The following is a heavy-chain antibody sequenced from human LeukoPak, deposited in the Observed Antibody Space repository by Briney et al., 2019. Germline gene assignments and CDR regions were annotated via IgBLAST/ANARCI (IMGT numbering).Heavy chain of an antibody. J-gene: IGHJ5*02. CDR1: GYSISSGYD. D-gene: IGHD3-10*01. CDR3: TREVEGYSYASGRFLHFDP. CDR2: IYYSGST. Sequence: SETLSLTCTVSGYSISSGYDWGWIRQPPGQGLEWIGSIYYSGSTYNNRSLKRRLTISIDTSKNQFSLRLSSVTAADTAVYYCTREVEGYSYASGRFLHFDPWGQGTLVTVSS. V-gene: IGHV4-38-2*02.